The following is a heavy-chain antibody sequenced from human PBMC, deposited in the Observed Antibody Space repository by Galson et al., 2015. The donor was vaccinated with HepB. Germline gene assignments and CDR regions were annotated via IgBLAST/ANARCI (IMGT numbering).Heavy chain of an antibody. V-gene: IGHV5-51*01. J-gene: IGHJ4*02. CDR3: ARQLRYSDATGAYAPVDY. CDR1: GYSFPSYW. D-gene: IGHD2-8*02. Sequence: QSGAEVKKPGESLKISCKVSGYSFPSYWIGWVRQMPGKGLEWMGIIYPGDSDTRYSPSFQGQVTISADKSTNTAYLRWSSLKASDTAMYYCARQLRYSDATGAYAPVDYWGLGTLVTVSS. CDR2: IYPGDSDT.